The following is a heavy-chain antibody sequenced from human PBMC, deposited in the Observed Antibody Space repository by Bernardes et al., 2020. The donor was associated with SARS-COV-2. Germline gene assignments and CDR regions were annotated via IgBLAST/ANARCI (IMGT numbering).Heavy chain of an antibody. CDR3: AREYSSFEY. D-gene: IGHD3-22*01. J-gene: IGHJ4*02. CDR2: IHYSGST. V-gene: IGHV4-59*01. Sequence: SESLSLTCIVFGGSITYYYGSWIRQPPGKGLEWIGYIHYSGSTSYNPSLESRVTMSMDMSKNHLSLKLSSVTAADTAVYYCAREYSSFEYWGQGVLVTVSS. CDR1: GGSITYYY.